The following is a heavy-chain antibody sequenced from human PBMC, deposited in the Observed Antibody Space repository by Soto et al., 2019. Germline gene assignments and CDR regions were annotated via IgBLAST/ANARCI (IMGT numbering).Heavy chain of an antibody. Sequence: QVQLQESGPGLVKPSQTLSLTCTVSGGSISSGDYYWSWIRQPPGKGLEWIGYIYYSGSTYYNPTLNSRVTISVDTSKNQFSLKLSSVTAADTAVYYCASQPYYYDSSGYYFYFDYWGQGTLVTVSS. J-gene: IGHJ4*02. CDR3: ASQPYYYDSSGYYFYFDY. V-gene: IGHV4-30-4*01. D-gene: IGHD3-22*01. CDR2: IYYSGST. CDR1: GGSISSGDYY.